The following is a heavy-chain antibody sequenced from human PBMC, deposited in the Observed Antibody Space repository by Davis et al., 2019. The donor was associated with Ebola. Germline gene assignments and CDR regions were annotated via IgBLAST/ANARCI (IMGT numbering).Heavy chain of an antibody. CDR1: GFTFSSYA. D-gene: IGHD3-10*01. CDR3: AKDLYSEGSGSYWSSSYHGLDV. J-gene: IGHJ6*02. CDR2: ISGSGRNT. V-gene: IGHV3-23*01. Sequence: PGGSLRLSCAASGFTFSSYAMTWVRQAPGKGLEWVSTISGSGRNTYYADSVKGQVTISRDNSKNTLYLQMNSLRAGDTALYYCAKDLYSEGSGSYWSSSYHGLDVWGQGTIVTVSS.